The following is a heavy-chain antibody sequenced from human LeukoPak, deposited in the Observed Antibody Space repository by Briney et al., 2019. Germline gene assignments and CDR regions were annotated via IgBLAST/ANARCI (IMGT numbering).Heavy chain of an antibody. Sequence: PSETLSLTCTVSGGSISSSSYYWGWIRQPPGKGLEWIGSIYYSGSTYYNPSLKSRVTISVDTSKNQFSLKLSSVTAADTAVYYCARDTLKYYYDSSGCFDLWGRGTLVTVSS. D-gene: IGHD3-22*01. CDR3: ARDTLKYYYDSSGCFDL. J-gene: IGHJ2*01. V-gene: IGHV4-39*07. CDR2: IYYSGST. CDR1: GGSISSSSYY.